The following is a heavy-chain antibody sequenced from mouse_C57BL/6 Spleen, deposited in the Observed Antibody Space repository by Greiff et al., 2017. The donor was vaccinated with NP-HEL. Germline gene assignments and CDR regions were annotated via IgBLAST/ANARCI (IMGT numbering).Heavy chain of an antibody. D-gene: IGHD2-4*01. J-gene: IGHJ2*01. V-gene: IGHV3-6*01. CDR2: ISYDGSN. Sequence: EESGPGLVKPSQSLSLTCSVTGYSITSGYYWNWIRQFPGNKLEWMGYISYDGSNNYNPSLKNRISITRDTSKNQFFLKLNSVTTEDTATYYCAREEDYDSYFDYWGQGTTLTVSS. CDR1: GYSITSGYY. CDR3: AREEDYDSYFDY.